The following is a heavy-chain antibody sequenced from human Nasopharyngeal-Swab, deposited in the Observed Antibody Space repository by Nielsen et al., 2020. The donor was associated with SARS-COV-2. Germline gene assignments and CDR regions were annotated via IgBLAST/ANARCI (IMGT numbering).Heavy chain of an antibody. CDR1: GFTFSSYG. Sequence: GGSLRLSCVASGFTFSSYGMYWVRQAPGKGLEWVSIISYDGSNKYHADSVKGRFTISRDNSKNTLYLQMNSLRAEDTAVYYCAKPSPDYGDYGRNYWGQGTLVTVSS. D-gene: IGHD4-17*01. CDR3: AKPSPDYGDYGRNY. V-gene: IGHV3-30*18. CDR2: ISYDGSNK. J-gene: IGHJ4*02.